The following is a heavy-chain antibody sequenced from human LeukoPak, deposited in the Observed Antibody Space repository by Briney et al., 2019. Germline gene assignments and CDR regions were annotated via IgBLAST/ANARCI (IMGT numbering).Heavy chain of an antibody. CDR1: GFTFSSYA. D-gene: IGHD5-12*01. CDR3: VFSSYSGYDYTYYYGMDV. J-gene: IGHJ6*02. Sequence: PGGSLRLSCAASGFTFSSYAMSWVRQAPGKGLEWVSAISGSGGSTYYADSVKGRFTISRDNSKNTLYLQMNSLRAEDTAVYYCVFSSYSGYDYTYYYGMDVWGQGTTVTVSS. V-gene: IGHV3-23*01. CDR2: ISGSGGST.